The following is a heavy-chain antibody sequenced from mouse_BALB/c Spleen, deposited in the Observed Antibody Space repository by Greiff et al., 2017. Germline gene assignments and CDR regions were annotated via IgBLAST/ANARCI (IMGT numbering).Heavy chain of an antibody. CDR2: ISYSGST. J-gene: IGHJ1*01. CDR3: ASDYYGYWYFDV. D-gene: IGHD1-1*01. CDR1: GYSITSYYA. V-gene: IGHV3-2*02. Sequence: EVKLMESGPGLVKPSQSLSLTCTVTGYSITSYYAWNWIRQFPGNKLEWMGYISYSGSTSYNPSLKSRISITRDTSKNQFFLQLNSVTTEDTATYYCASDYYGYWYFDVWGAGTTVTVSS.